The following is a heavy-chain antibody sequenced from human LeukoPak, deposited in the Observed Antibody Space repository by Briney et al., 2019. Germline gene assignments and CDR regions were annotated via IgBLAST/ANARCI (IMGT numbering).Heavy chain of an antibody. CDR3: ARLYYDSSRYPNWFDP. D-gene: IGHD3-22*01. CDR1: GVPISSYY. Sequence: SDTLSLTCTVSGVPISSYYWSCIRQPPGKALAWTGYIYYSGSTNYNPSLKSRVTISVDTSKNQFSLKLSSVTAADTAVYYCARLYYDSSRYPNWFDPWGQGTLVTVSS. CDR2: IYYSGST. V-gene: IGHV4-59*08. J-gene: IGHJ5*02.